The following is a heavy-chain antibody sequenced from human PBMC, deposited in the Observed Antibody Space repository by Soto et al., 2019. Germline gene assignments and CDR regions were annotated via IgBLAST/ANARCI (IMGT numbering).Heavy chain of an antibody. CDR2: ISGSGGST. Sequence: GGSLRLSCAASGCTFSSYAMSWVRQAPGKGLEWVSAISGSGGSTYYADSVKGRFTISRDNSKNTLYLQMNSLRAEDTAVYYCAKKGSNGYSGYDWTFGYWGQGTLVTVSS. CDR1: GCTFSSYA. J-gene: IGHJ4*02. V-gene: IGHV3-23*01. CDR3: AKKGSNGYSGYDWTFGY. D-gene: IGHD5-12*01.